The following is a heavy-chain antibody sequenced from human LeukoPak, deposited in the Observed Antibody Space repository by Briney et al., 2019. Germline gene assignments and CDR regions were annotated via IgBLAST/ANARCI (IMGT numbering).Heavy chain of an antibody. CDR1: GGTFSSYA. D-gene: IGHD3-9*01. J-gene: IGHJ4*02. CDR2: IIPILGIA. Sequence: SVKVSCKASGGTFSSYAISWVRQAPGQGLEWMGRIIPILGIANYAQKFQGRVTITADKSTSTAYMELSSLRSEDTAVYYCASLYDILTGSVVFDYWGQGTLVTVSS. CDR3: ASLYDILTGSVVFDY. V-gene: IGHV1-69*04.